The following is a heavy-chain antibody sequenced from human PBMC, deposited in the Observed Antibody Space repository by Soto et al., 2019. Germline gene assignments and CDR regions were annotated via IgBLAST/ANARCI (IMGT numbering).Heavy chain of an antibody. CDR1: GYSFTSYW. CDR3: ARHRGAARNYYGMDV. Sequence: PGESLKISCKGSGYSFTSYWISWVRQVPGKGLEWMGRIDPSDSYTNYSPSFQGHVTISADKSISTAYLQWSSLKASDTAMYYCARHRGAARNYYGMDVWGQGTTVTVSS. J-gene: IGHJ6*02. V-gene: IGHV5-10-1*01. CDR2: IDPSDSYT. D-gene: IGHD6-6*01.